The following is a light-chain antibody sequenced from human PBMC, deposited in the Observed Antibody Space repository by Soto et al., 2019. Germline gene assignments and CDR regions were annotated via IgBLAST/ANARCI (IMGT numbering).Light chain of an antibody. CDR1: SSNIGNNY. CDR2: DNN. J-gene: IGLJ2*01. V-gene: IGLV1-51*01. CDR3: GTWDSSLSAVV. Sequence: QSVLTQPPSVSAAPGPKVTISCSGTSSNIGNNYVSWYQQLPGTAPKLLIYDNNKRPSGIPHRFSGSKSGTSATLGITGLQAGDEADYYCGTWDSSLSAVVFGGGTKLTVL.